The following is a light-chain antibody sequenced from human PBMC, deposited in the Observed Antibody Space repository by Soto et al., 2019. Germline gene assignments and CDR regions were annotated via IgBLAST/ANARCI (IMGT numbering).Light chain of an antibody. CDR1: QTVLYSSNNKNY. Sequence: DIVMTQSPDSLAVSLGERATINCKSSQTVLYSSNNKNYLAWYQQKPGQPPKLLIYWASTRESGVPDRFSGSGSGTDFTLTISSQQADDVAVYYCQQYYSTPYTFGQGTKLEIK. CDR2: WAS. CDR3: QQYYSTPYT. J-gene: IGKJ2*01. V-gene: IGKV4-1*01.